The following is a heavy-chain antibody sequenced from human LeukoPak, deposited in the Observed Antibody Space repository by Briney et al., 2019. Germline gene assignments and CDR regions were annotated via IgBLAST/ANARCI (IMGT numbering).Heavy chain of an antibody. V-gene: IGHV3-30*03. CDR2: ISYDGSNK. Sequence: GGSLRLSCAASGFTFSSYSMNWVRQAPGKGLEWVAVISYDGSNKYYADSVKGRFTISRDNSKNTLYLQMNSLRAEDTAVYYCARDSDFWSHYYYGMDVWGQGTTVTVSS. CDR3: ARDSDFWSHYYYGMDV. J-gene: IGHJ6*02. D-gene: IGHD3-3*01. CDR1: GFTFSSYS.